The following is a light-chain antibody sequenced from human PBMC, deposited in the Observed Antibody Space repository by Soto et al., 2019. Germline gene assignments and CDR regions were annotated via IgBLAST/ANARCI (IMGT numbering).Light chain of an antibody. CDR1: RSVSSSF. V-gene: IGKV3-20*01. J-gene: IGKJ1*01. CDR3: QQYGSSPWT. CDR2: HAS. Sequence: EIVLTQSPGTLSLSPGERATLSCRASRSVSSSFLAWYQQKSGQAPRLLIYHASSRATGIPDRFSGSGSGPAFTLTLSRLEPEDFALYFCQQYGSSPWTFGQGTKVEIK.